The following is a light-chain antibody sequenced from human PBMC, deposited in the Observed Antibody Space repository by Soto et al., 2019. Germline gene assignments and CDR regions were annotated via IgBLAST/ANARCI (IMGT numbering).Light chain of an antibody. CDR2: DAS. V-gene: IGKV3-11*01. J-gene: IGKJ3*01. CDR3: HQRDNGGT. CDR1: QSVSRY. Sequence: EAVLTQSPATLSLSPGERATLSCRASQSVSRYLAWYQQKPGQAPRLLIYDASNRATGIPARFSGSGSGTDFTLTISSLEPEDFAVYYCHQRDNGGTFGPGTKVDIK.